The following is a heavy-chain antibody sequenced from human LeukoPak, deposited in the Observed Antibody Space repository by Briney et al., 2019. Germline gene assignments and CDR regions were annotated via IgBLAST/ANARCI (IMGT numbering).Heavy chain of an antibody. Sequence: GGSLRLSCAASGFTFSSYAMSWVRQAPGKGLEWVSAISGSGGSTYYADSVKGRSTISRDNSKNTLYLQMNSLRAEDTAVYYCAKDRISSGSGSSYDYWGQGTLVTVSS. V-gene: IGHV3-23*01. CDR3: AKDRISSGSGSSYDY. CDR1: GFTFSSYA. D-gene: IGHD1-26*01. CDR2: ISGSGGST. J-gene: IGHJ4*02.